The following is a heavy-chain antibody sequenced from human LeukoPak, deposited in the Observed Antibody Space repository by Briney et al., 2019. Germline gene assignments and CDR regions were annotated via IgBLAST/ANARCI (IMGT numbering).Heavy chain of an antibody. J-gene: IGHJ4*02. CDR3: ATMTTTTHAGEY. V-gene: IGHV1-69*13. CDR1: GGTFSSYA. D-gene: IGHD1-1*01. CDR2: IIPIFGTA. Sequence: GASVKVSCKASGGTFSSYAISWVRQAPGQGLEWMGGIIPIFGTANYAQKFQGRVTITADESTSTAYMELSSLRSEDTAVYYCATMTTTTHAGEYWGQGTLVTVSS.